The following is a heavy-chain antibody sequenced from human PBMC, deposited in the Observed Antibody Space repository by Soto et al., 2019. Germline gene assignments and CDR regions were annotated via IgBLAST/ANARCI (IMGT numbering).Heavy chain of an antibody. CDR2: IYYSGST. CDR1: GGSISSGGYY. V-gene: IGHV4-31*03. J-gene: IGHJ5*02. CDR3: ARDRGGITVSSKPLGEWFDP. Sequence: SETLSLTCTVSGGSISSGGYYWSWIRQHPGKGLEWIGYIYYSGSTYYNPSLKSRVTISVDTSKNQFSLKLSSVTAADTAVYYCARDRGGITVSSKPLGEWFDPWGQGTLVTSPQ. D-gene: IGHD3-16*01.